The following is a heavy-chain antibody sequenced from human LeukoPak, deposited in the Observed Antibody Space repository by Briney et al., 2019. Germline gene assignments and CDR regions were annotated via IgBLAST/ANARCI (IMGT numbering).Heavy chain of an antibody. CDR2: IIPILGIA. Sequence: EASVKVSCKASGGTFSSYAISWVRQAPGQGLEWMGRIIPILGIANYAQKFQGRVTITADKSTSTAHMELSSLRSEDTAVYYCARGITPGALSAFDIWGQGTMVTVSS. CDR3: ARGITPGALSAFDI. CDR1: GGTFSSYA. D-gene: IGHD1-14*01. V-gene: IGHV1-69*04. J-gene: IGHJ3*02.